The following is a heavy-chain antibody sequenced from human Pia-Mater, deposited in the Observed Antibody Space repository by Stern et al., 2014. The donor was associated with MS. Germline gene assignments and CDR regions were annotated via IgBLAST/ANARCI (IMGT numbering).Heavy chain of an antibody. CDR1: GYNFIDHA. J-gene: IGHJ4*02. Sequence: QMQLVQSGAEVKKPGASLTISCKTSGYNFIDHAIHWVRQAPGQRLEWMGWINGGTGTTKYSQKFQGRVSFTRDKAASAAYMDLSSLSPDDTAVYYCARQPDYSDFLDFWGQGTLVTVSS. D-gene: IGHD4-11*01. V-gene: IGHV1-3*01. CDR3: ARQPDYSDFLDF. CDR2: INGGTGTT.